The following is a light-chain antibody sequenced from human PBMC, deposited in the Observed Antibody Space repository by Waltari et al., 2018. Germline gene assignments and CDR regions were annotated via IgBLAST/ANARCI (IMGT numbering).Light chain of an antibody. V-gene: IGLV1-44*01. CDR1: ASNIGGNV. CDR3: AAWDDRPSGHWV. CDR2: RND. J-gene: IGLJ3*02. Sequence: QSVLTQPSSASGTPGQRVTISCSGRASNIGGNVVNWYQQFPGKAPKLVIYRNDQRPPGVPDRFSGSKSGATASRAISGLQSEDEADYYCAAWDDRPSGHWVFGGGTKVTVL.